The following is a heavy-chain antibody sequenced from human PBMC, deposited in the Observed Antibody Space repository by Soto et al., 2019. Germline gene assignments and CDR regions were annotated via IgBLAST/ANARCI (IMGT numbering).Heavy chain of an antibody. V-gene: IGHV1-2*02. CDR3: ARGGTFAYDTSGYSVY. D-gene: IGHD3-22*01. CDR2: INPKSGGT. J-gene: IGHJ4*02. CDR1: GYTFSAYY. Sequence: ASVKVSCKTSGYTFSAYYMHWVRQAPGQGLEWMGWINPKSGGTLYAQKFQGRVTMTRGTSISTAYMELSRLRSDDTAVYYCARGGTFAYDTSGYSVYWGQGTLVTVSS.